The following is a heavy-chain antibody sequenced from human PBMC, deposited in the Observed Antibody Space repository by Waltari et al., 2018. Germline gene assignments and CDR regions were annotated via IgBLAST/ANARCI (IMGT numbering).Heavy chain of an antibody. J-gene: IGHJ5*02. CDR1: GYTFPSYD. CDR3: ARVRGYCSSTSCFKYNWFDP. CDR2: MNPNSGNT. V-gene: IGHV1-8*01. D-gene: IGHD2-2*01. Sequence: QVQLVQSGAEVKKPGASVKVSCKASGYTFPSYDINWVRQATGQGLEWMGWMNPNSGNTGYAQKFQGRVTMTRNTSISTAYMERSSLRSEDTAVYYCARVRGYCSSTSCFKYNWFDPWGQGTLVTVSS.